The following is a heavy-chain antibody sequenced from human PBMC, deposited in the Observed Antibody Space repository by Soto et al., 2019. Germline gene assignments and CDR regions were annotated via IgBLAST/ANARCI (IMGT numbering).Heavy chain of an antibody. CDR2: IYYSGST. V-gene: IGHV4-31*03. CDR3: ARNKDYYDSPYYFDY. CDR1: GGSISSGGYY. J-gene: IGHJ4*02. Sequence: SETLSLTCTVSGGSISSGGYYWSWIRQHPGKGLEWIGYIYYSGSTYYNPSLKSRVTISVDTSKNQFSLKLSSVTAADTAVYYCARNKDYYDSPYYFDYWGQGTLVTVSS. D-gene: IGHD3-22*01.